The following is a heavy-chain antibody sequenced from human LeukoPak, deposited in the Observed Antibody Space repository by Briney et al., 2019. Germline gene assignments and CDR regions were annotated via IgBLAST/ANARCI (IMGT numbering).Heavy chain of an antibody. J-gene: IGHJ4*02. CDR3: ARDTAFTFDY. Sequence: SETLSLTCAVYGGSFSGYYWSWIRRPAGKGLEWIGRIYTSGSTNYNPSLKSRVTMSVDTSKNQFSLKLSSVTAADTAVYYCARDTAFTFDYWGQGTLVTVSS. CDR1: GGSFSGYY. V-gene: IGHV4-4*07. CDR2: IYTSGST. D-gene: IGHD5-18*01.